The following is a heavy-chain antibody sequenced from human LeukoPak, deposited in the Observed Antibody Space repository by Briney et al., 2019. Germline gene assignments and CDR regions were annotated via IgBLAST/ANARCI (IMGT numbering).Heavy chain of an antibody. Sequence: SETLSLTCTVSGGSISGYSWSWIRQPPGKGLEWMGYIYYSGTTNYNPSLKSRLTISVDTSKNQFSLKLSSVTAADTAVYYCARIAAAWGFDAFDIWGQGTMVTVSS. V-gene: IGHV4-59*08. J-gene: IGHJ3*02. D-gene: IGHD6-13*01. CDR2: IYYSGTT. CDR1: GGSISGYS. CDR3: ARIAAAWGFDAFDI.